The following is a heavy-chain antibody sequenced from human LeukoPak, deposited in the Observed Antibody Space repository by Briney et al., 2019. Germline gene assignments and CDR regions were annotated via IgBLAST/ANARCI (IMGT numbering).Heavy chain of an antibody. Sequence: PGGSLRLSCAASGFTLADYTMHWVRQAPGKGLEWVSLMSWNGGSTGYADSVQGRFTISRDNAKNSLYLQMNSLRAEDTALYYCAGGVVGAFDIWGQGTMVTVSS. CDR2: MSWNGGST. V-gene: IGHV3-20*04. J-gene: IGHJ3*02. D-gene: IGHD2-21*01. CDR3: AGGVVGAFDI. CDR1: GFTLADYT.